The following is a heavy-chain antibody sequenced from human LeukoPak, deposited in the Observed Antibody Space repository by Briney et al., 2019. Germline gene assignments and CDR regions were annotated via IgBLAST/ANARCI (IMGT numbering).Heavy chain of an antibody. Sequence: GGSLRLSCAASGFTFSSYAMSWVRQAPGKGLEWVSAISGSGGSTYYADSVKGRFTISRDNSKNTLYLHMNSLRAQDTAVYYCAKVHSPDRAYYYGSGRPGYYYGMDVWGQGPTVTVSS. CDR2: ISGSGGST. CDR1: GFTFSSYA. V-gene: IGHV3-23*01. D-gene: IGHD3-10*01. CDR3: AKVHSPDRAYYYGSGRPGYYYGMDV. J-gene: IGHJ6*02.